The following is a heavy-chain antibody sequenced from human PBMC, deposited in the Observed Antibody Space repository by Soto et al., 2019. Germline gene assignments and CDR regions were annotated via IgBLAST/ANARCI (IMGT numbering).Heavy chain of an antibody. J-gene: IGHJ3*01. CDR1: GFTVSSNY. CDR2: IYSGGST. Sequence: GGSLRLSCAASGFTVSSNYMSWVRQAPGKGLEWVSVIYSGGSTYYADSVKGRFTISRDNSKNTLYLQMNSLRAEDTAVYYCARGRDYYDSSALFWGQGTMVTV. CDR3: ARGRDYYDSSALF. V-gene: IGHV3-53*01. D-gene: IGHD3-22*01.